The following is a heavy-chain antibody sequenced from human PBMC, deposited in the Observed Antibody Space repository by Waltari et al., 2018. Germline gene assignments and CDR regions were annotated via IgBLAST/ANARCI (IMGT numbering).Heavy chain of an antibody. CDR3: ARGTRHLGELSLFDY. J-gene: IGHJ4*02. Sequence: QLQLQESGPGLVKPSETLSLTCTVSGGSISSSSYYWGWIRQPPGKGLEWIGSIYYSGSTYYNPSLKSRVTISVDTSKNQFSLKLSSVTAADTAVYYCARGTRHLGELSLFDYWGQGTLVTVSS. CDR2: IYYSGST. CDR1: GGSISSSSYY. D-gene: IGHD3-16*02. V-gene: IGHV4-39*07.